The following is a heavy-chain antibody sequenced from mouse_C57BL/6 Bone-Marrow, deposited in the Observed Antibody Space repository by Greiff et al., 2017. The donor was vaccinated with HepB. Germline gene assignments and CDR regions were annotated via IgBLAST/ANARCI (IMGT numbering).Heavy chain of an antibody. D-gene: IGHD2-12*01. CDR1: GYTFTSYW. Sequence: VKLMESGAELVKPGASVKLSCKASGYTFTSYWMHWVKQRPIQGLEWIGNIDPSDSETHYNQKFKDKATLTVDKSSSTAYMQHSSLTSEDSAVYYCSRRGDDGFAYWGQGTLVTVSA. CDR3: SRRGDDGFAY. CDR2: IDPSDSET. V-gene: IGHV1-52*01. J-gene: IGHJ3*01.